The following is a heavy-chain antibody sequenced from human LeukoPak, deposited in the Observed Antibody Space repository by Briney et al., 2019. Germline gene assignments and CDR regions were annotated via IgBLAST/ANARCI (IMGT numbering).Heavy chain of an antibody. CDR1: GFAFSSYT. V-gene: IGHV3-48*02. CDR2: ISSSSTTI. D-gene: IGHD3-16*01. CDR3: AANPTVCNYFDP. J-gene: IGHJ5*02. Sequence: GSLRLSCAASGFAFSSYTMNWVRQAPGRGLEWVSYISSSSTTIYYADSVKGRFTISRDNAKNSLFLQMNSLRDEDTAVYYCAANPTVCNYFDPWGQGTLVTVSS.